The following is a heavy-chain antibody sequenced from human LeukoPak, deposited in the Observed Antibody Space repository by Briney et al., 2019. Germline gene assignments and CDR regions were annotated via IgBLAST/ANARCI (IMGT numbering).Heavy chain of an antibody. CDR2: INQDGSEK. CDR1: GFTFSSYW. J-gene: IGHJ4*02. D-gene: IGHD5-18*01. CDR3: ARSLWPEGC. V-gene: IGHV3-7*01. Sequence: PGGSLRLSCAASGFTFSSYWMSWVRQAPGKGLEWVANINQDGSEKNYVDSVRGRFTISRDNAKTSFYLQMNSLRAEDTAVYYCARSLWPEGCWGQGTLVTVSS.